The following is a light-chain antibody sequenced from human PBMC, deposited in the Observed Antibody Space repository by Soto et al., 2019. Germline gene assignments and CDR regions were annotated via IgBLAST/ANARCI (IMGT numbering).Light chain of an antibody. CDR1: QSISNW. V-gene: IGKV1-5*03. CDR3: QQYNNYMYT. CDR2: KAS. Sequence: DIQMTQSPSTLSASVGDRVTITCRASQSISNWLAWYQQKPGKAPKLLIYKASSLESGVPSRFSGSGSGTQITLTISSLQPDDFATYYCQQYNNYMYTFGQGTKLEIK. J-gene: IGKJ2*01.